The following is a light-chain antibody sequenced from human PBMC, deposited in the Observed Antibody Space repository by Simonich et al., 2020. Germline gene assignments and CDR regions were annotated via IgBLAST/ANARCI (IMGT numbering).Light chain of an antibody. CDR1: QGISSA. Sequence: AIQLTQSPSSLSASVGDRVTITCRASQGISSALAWYQQKPGKAPKLLIYDASSLESGVPSRFSGSGSGTDFTLTISSLQPEDFVTYYCQQFNNYPRLTFGGGTKVEIK. J-gene: IGKJ4*01. CDR2: DAS. V-gene: IGKV1D-13*01. CDR3: QQFNNYPRLT.